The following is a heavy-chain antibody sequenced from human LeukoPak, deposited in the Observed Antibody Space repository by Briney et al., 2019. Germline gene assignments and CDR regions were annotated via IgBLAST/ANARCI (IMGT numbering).Heavy chain of an antibody. J-gene: IGHJ4*02. D-gene: IGHD3-3*01. CDR1: GFTFSVYY. V-gene: IGHV3-11*01. CDR2: ISTSGSTI. Sequence: GGSLRLSCAASGFTFSVYYMSWIRQAPGKGLEWVSYISTSGSTIYYADSVKGRFTVSRDNAKNSLYLQMNSLRAEDTAVYYCARNFWSGPAYWGQGTLVTVSS. CDR3: ARNFWSGPAY.